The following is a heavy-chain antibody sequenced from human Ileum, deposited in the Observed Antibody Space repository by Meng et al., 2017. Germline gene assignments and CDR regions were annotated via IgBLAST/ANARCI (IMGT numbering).Heavy chain of an antibody. CDR3: AKDTRKNYYDSSGYSIDY. Sequence: GESLKISCAASGFTFSGYAMSWVRQAPGKGLEWVSGISGSGGSTYYADSVKGRFTISRDNSKNTLYLQMNSLRAEDTAVYYCAKDTRKNYYDSSGYSIDYWGQGTLVTVSS. CDR2: ISGSGGST. V-gene: IGHV3-23*01. CDR1: GFTFSGYA. D-gene: IGHD3-22*01. J-gene: IGHJ4*02.